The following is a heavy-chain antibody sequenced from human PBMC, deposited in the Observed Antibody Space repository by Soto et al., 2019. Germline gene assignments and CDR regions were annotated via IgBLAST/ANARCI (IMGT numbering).Heavy chain of an antibody. CDR2: MWYDGTNK. D-gene: IGHD4-17*01. J-gene: IGHJ4*02. CDR3: ARENGDYSHDY. Sequence: QVQLVESGGGVVQPGGSLRLSCAASGFTFSNSVMHWVRQAPGKGLEWVAAMWYDGTNKNYVDSGKGRFSISRDNSKNTLYRHMNSLRAEDTAVYYCARENGDYSHDYWGQGTLVTVSS. V-gene: IGHV3-33*01. CDR1: GFTFSNSV.